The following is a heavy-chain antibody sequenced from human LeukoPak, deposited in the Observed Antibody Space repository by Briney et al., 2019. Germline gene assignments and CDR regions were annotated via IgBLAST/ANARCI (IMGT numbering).Heavy chain of an antibody. CDR1: GGSFSGYY. V-gene: IGHV4-34*01. J-gene: IGHJ4*02. D-gene: IGHD6-19*01. CDR3: ASFSRSGWPDY. CDR2: INHSGST. Sequence: SETPSLTCAVHGGSFSGYYWSWIRQPPGKGLEWIGEINHSGSTNYNPSLKSRVTISVDTSKNQFSLELSSVTAADTAVYYCASFSRSGWPDYWGQGTLVTVSS.